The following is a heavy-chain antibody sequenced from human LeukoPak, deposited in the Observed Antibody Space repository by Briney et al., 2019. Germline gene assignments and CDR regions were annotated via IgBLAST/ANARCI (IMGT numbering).Heavy chain of an antibody. J-gene: IGHJ4*02. CDR1: GGSIGSSSAY. D-gene: IGHD5-18*01. CDR3: VSPRGFSYGYFDY. V-gene: IGHV4-39*01. CDR2: IYYSKNT. Sequence: SETLSLTCTVSGGSIGSSSAYWGWIRQPPGKGLVWIGCIYYSKNTYYNPSLKSRVTISADTSKNQFSLTLGSVSATDTAVYYCVSPRGFSYGYFDYWGQGTLVTVSS.